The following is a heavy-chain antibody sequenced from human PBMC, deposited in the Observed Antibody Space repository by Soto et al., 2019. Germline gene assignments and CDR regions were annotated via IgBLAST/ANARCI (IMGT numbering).Heavy chain of an antibody. CDR1: GYTFTGYY. J-gene: IGHJ6*02. Sequence: WASVKVSCKASGYTFTGYYIHWVRQAPGQGLEWMGWINPNSGGTNYAQKFQGRVTMTRDTSISTAYMELSRLRSDDKAVYYCAYSGYEEVDYYYYYGMDVWGQGTTVTV. V-gene: IGHV1-2*02. CDR2: INPNSGGT. CDR3: AYSGYEEVDYYYYYGMDV. D-gene: IGHD5-12*01.